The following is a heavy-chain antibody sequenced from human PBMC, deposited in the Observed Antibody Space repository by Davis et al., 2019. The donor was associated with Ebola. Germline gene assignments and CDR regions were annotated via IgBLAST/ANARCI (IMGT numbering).Heavy chain of an antibody. Sequence: GESLKISCAASGFSFSSHWMSWVRQAPGKGLEWVANIRQDGSEKHYVDSAKGRFTISRDNAKNSLYLQMNSLRAEDTAVYYCAREAVWRFDPWGQGTLVTVSS. CDR1: GFSFSSHW. CDR3: AREAVWRFDP. D-gene: IGHD3-16*01. J-gene: IGHJ5*02. V-gene: IGHV3-7*03. CDR2: IRQDGSEK.